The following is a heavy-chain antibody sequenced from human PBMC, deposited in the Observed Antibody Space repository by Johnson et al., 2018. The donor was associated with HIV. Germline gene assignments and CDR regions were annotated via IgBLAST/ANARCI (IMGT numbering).Heavy chain of an antibody. CDR2: INYNGGST. Sequence: VQLVESGGGVVRPGGSLRLSCAASGFNVDDDALSWVRQVPGKGLEWVSGINYNGGSTGYADSVKGRFTISRDNSKNTLYLQMNSLRAEDTAVYYCARDRRGATIDDAFDIWGQGTMVIVSS. V-gene: IGHV3-20*04. D-gene: IGHD1-26*01. CDR3: ARDRRGATIDDAFDI. J-gene: IGHJ3*02. CDR1: GFNVDDDA.